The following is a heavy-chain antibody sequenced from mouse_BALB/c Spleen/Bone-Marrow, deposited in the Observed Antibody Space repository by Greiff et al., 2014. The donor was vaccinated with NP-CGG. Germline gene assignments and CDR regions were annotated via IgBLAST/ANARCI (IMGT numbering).Heavy chain of an antibody. V-gene: IGHV14-3*02. D-gene: IGHD2-4*01. Sequence: VQLKESGAELVKPGASVKLSCTASGFNIKDTYIHWVKQRPEQGLEWIGRIDPANGNTKYDPKFQGKATITANSSSNTAYLQVSSLTSEDTAVYYCASSMITNAMDYWGQGASVTVSS. J-gene: IGHJ4*01. CDR3: ASSMITNAMDY. CDR1: GFNIKDTY. CDR2: IDPANGNT.